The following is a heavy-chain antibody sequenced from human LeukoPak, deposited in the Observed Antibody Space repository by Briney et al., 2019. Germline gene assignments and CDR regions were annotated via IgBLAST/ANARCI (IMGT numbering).Heavy chain of an antibody. D-gene: IGHD3-3*01. Sequence: PGGSLRLSCAASGFTFRNYAMSCVRQAPEKGLEWVSGISGNGDKISYTDSVKGRFTISRDNSKSTLHLQMNSLRGEDTAVYYCTKRDCSGRSGFAPLFDCWGQGTQVTVSS. CDR3: TKRDCSGRSGFAPLFDC. V-gene: IGHV3-23*01. CDR2: ISGNGDKI. J-gene: IGHJ4*02. CDR1: GFTFRNYA.